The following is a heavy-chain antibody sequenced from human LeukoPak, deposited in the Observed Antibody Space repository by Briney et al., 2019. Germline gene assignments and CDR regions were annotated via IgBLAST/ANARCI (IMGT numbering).Heavy chain of an antibody. CDR3: ARSALIHCSSTSCYGS. CDR2: ISLSGSTL. CDR1: GFTFSDYY. V-gene: IGHV3-11*04. Sequence: PGGSLRLSCAASGFTFSDYYMSWIRQAPGKGLEWVSYISLSGSTLSYADSVKGRFTISRDNAKNSLYLQMNSLRAEDTAVYYCARSALIHCSSTSCYGSWGQGTLVTVSS. D-gene: IGHD2-2*01. J-gene: IGHJ4*02.